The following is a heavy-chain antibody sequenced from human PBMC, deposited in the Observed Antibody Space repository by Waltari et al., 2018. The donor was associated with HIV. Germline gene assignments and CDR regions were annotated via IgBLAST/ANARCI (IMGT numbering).Heavy chain of an antibody. D-gene: IGHD3-16*01. V-gene: IGHV3-7*01. CDR3: GRGGLRDY. Sequence: EFQLVDSGGGLVQPGGSLRISCAASGFPISSYSMCWVRQAPGKGLEWVAIINEDGSKKDYVDSVKGRFTISRDNARNSLYLQMNNLRRGDTAVYYCGRGGLRDYWGQGTLVTVSS. CDR2: INEDGSKK. CDR1: GFPISSYS. J-gene: IGHJ4*02.